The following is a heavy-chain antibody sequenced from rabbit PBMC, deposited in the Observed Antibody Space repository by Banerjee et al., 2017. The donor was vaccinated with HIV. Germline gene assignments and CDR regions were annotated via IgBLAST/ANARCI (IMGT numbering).Heavy chain of an antibody. CDR3: ARTGADGSGDDSGFKL. CDR1: GFDFSRYYM. Sequence: QEQLEESGGGLVQPEGSLTLTCKASGFDFSRYYMQWVRQAPGKGLELIACMDTGNTVYANWAKGRFTISKTSSTTMTLQMTSLTAADTATYFCARTGADGSGDDSGFKLWGPGTLVTVS. V-gene: IGHV1S45*01. D-gene: IGHD1-1*01. J-gene: IGHJ4*01. CDR2: MDTGNT.